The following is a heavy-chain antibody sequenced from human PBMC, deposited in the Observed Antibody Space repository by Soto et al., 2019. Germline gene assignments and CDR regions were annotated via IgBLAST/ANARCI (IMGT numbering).Heavy chain of an antibody. D-gene: IGHD5-12*01. Sequence: QVQLVQSGAEVKKPGASVKVSCKASGYTFTRSGISWVRQAPGQGLEWMVWISTYNGDTNYAQKFQGRVTMTTDTSTSTAYMELRSLRSDDTAVYYCAREGVAPYYYYGMDVWGQGTTVTVSS. CDR1: GYTFTRSG. CDR2: ISTYNGDT. J-gene: IGHJ6*02. CDR3: AREGVAPYYYYGMDV. V-gene: IGHV1-18*01.